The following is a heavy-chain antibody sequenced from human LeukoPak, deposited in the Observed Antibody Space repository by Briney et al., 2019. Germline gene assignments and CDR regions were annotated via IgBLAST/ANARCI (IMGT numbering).Heavy chain of an antibody. D-gene: IGHD6-13*01. CDR2: INHSGST. CDR3: VSSSWYRGAFDI. J-gene: IGHJ3*02. V-gene: IGHV4-34*01. Sequence: PSETLSLTCAVYGGSFGGYYWSWIRQPPGKGLEWIGEINHSGSTNYNPSLKSRVTISVDKSKNQFSLKLSSVTAADTAVYYCVSSSWYRGAFDIWGQGTMVTVSS. CDR1: GGSFGGYY.